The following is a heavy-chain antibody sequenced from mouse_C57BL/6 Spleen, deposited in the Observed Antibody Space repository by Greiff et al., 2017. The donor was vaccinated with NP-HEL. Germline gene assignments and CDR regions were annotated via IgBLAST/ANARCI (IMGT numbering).Heavy chain of an antibody. CDR1: GYTFTSYW. J-gene: IGHJ4*01. V-gene: IGHV1-50*01. CDR2: IDPSDSYT. Sequence: VQLQQPGAELVKPGASVKLSCKASGYTFTSYWMQWVKQRPGQGLEWIGEIDPSDSYTNYNQKFKGKATLTVDTSSSTAYKQLSSLTSEDSAVYYCARSHLYAMDYWGQGTSVTVSS. CDR3: ARSHLYAMDY.